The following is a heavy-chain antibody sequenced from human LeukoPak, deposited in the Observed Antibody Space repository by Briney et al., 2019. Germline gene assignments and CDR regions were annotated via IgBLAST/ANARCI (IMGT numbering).Heavy chain of an antibody. CDR1: GGSISSSSYY. V-gene: IGHV4-39*01. D-gene: IGHD6-6*01. Sequence: PSETLSLTCTVSGGSISSSSYYWGWIRQPPGKGLEWIGSIYYSGSTYYNPSLKSRVTISVDTSKNQFSLKLSSVTAADTAVYYCARRNGQLSWFDPWGQGTLVTVSS. CDR3: ARRNGQLSWFDP. CDR2: IYYSGST. J-gene: IGHJ5*02.